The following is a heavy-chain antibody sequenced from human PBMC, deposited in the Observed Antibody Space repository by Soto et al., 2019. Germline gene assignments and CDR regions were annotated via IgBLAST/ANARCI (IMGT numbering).Heavy chain of an antibody. Sequence: GGALRLSCTASGFTFGYYAMSWVRQAPGKGLEWVGFIRSKGYGGTTEYAASVRGRFTISRDDSKGITYLQMDSLKTEDTAVYYXTRDEKALYDFWSGFSGYWGQGALVTVSS. CDR1: GFTFGYYA. D-gene: IGHD3-3*01. CDR3: TRDEKALYDFWSGFSGY. J-gene: IGHJ4*02. V-gene: IGHV3-49*04. CDR2: IRSKGYGGTT.